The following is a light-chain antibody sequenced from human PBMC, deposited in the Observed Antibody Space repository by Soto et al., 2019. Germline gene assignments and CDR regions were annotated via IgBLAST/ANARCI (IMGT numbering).Light chain of an antibody. Sequence: QSVLTQPASVSGSPGQSITISCTGTSSDVGGYNYVSWYQQHPDKAPKLMIYEVSNRPSGVSNRFSGSKSGNTASLTISGLQAEDEADYYCSSFVHKNNLIFGGGTKVTVL. J-gene: IGLJ2*01. CDR2: EVS. V-gene: IGLV2-14*01. CDR3: SSFVHKNNLI. CDR1: SSDVGGYNY.